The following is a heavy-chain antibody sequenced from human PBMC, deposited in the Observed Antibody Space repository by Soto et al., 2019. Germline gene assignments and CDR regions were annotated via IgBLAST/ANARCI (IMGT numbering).Heavy chain of an antibody. CDR3: ARDRSVGLIVGGTLFDY. Sequence: QMQLVQSGAEVQKPGSSVMVSFKASGGTFSNSAVSWVRQAPRQWLEWMGGIIPIFGTANYAQKFQGRLRITADESTSTAYMELSSLRYADTAVYYCARDRSVGLIVGGTLFDYWGQGTLVTVSS. V-gene: IGHV1-69*01. D-gene: IGHD1-26*01. CDR1: GGTFSNSA. CDR2: IIPIFGTA. J-gene: IGHJ4*02.